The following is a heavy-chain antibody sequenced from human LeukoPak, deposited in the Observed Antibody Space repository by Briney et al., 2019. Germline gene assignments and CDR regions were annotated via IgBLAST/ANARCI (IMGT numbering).Heavy chain of an antibody. D-gene: IGHD3-22*01. J-gene: IGHJ4*02. CDR3: ARGSIRITMIVVVTKLYYFDY. V-gene: IGHV4-31*01. CDR2: IYYSGST. CDR1: GGYY. Sequence: GGYYWSXIRQHPGKGLEWIVYIYYSGSTYYNPSLKSQFTISVDTSKNQFSLKLSSVTAADTAVYYCARGSIRITMIVVVTKLYYFDYWGQGTLVTVSS.